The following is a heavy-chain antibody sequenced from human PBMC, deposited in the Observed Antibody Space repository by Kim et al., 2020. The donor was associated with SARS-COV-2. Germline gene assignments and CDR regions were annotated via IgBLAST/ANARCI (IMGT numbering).Heavy chain of an antibody. CDR1: GYTFISYG. CDR3: ARQGYYDRSGNYYRSPAV. V-gene: IGHV1-18*01. CDR2: ISAYNGNT. J-gene: IGHJ4*02. D-gene: IGHD3-22*01. Sequence: ASVKVSCKASGYTFISYGISWVRQAPGQGLEWMGWISAYNGNTKYAQRLQGRVYVTTDTSTSTSYMELRRLRSDDTAVYYCARQGYYDRSGNYYRSPAVWGQGTLVTVSS.